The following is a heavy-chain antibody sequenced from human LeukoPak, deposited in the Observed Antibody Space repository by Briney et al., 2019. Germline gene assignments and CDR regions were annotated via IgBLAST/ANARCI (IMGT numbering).Heavy chain of an antibody. V-gene: IGHV3-7*03. D-gene: IGHD5-12*01. CDR2: INHNGNVN. CDR1: GFTFSSYW. CDR3: ASGDSGYLPGY. Sequence: GGSLRLSCAASGFTFSSYWMNWARQAPGKGLEWVASINHNGNVNYYVDSVKGRFTISRDNAKNSLYLQMSNLRAEDTAVYFCASGDSGYLPGYWGQGTLVTVSS. J-gene: IGHJ4*02.